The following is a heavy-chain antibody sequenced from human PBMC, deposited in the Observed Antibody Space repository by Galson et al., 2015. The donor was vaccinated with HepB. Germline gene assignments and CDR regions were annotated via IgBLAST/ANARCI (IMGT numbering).Heavy chain of an antibody. Sequence: SLRLSCAASGFTLSSFEMNWVRQAPGKGLEWVSYVSGSGSTVFYADSVKGRFTISRDNAQNSLYLQMNSLRAEDTAVYYCARGARPRRYYFDYWGQGALVTVSS. V-gene: IGHV3-48*03. CDR3: ARGARPRRYYFDY. CDR2: VSGSGSTV. CDR1: GFTLSSFE. D-gene: IGHD6-6*01. J-gene: IGHJ4*02.